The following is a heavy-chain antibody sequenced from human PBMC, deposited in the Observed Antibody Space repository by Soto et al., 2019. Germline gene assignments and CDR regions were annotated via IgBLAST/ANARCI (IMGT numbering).Heavy chain of an antibody. CDR3: ACGYTSAWYIY. CDR2: IYSGGST. CDR1: GFTVSSND. D-gene: IGHD6-19*01. Sequence: GSLRLSCAASGFTVSSNDRSWVRQAPGKGLEWVSVIYSGGSTYYADSVKGRFTIFRDNSKNTLYLQMNSLRADDTAVYYCACGYTSAWYIYWGQGTLVTVSS. V-gene: IGHV3-66*01. J-gene: IGHJ1*01.